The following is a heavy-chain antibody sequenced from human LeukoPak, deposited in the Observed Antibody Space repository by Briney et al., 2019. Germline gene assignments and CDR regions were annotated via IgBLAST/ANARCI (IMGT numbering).Heavy chain of an antibody. V-gene: IGHV3-23*01. Sequence: HSGGSLRLSCAASGFTFSSYAMSWVRQAPGKGLEWVSAISGSGGSTYYADSVKGRFTISRDNAENPLYLQMNSLRAEDTAVYYCARGSEGYCSGGGCYYGMDVWGQGTTVTVSS. CDR2: ISGSGGST. CDR1: GFTFSSYA. J-gene: IGHJ6*01. D-gene: IGHD2-15*01. CDR3: ARGSEGYCSGGGCYYGMDV.